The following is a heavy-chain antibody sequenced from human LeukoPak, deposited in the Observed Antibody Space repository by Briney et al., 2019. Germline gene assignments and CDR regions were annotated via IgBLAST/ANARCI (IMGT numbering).Heavy chain of an antibody. D-gene: IGHD1-26*01. V-gene: IGHV4-59*01. CDR1: GGSISSYY. CDR3: ASSRYTGSYSTIDF. CDR2: ISYSGST. Sequence: SKTLSLTCTVSGGSISSYYWSWIRQPPGKGLEWIGYISYSGSTNYNPSLKSRVTISLDTSKNQFSLKLSSVTAADTAMYYCASSRYTGSYSTIDFWGQGTLVTVS. J-gene: IGHJ4*02.